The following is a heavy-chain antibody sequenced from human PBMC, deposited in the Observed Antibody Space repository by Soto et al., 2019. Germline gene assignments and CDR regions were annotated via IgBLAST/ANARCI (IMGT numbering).Heavy chain of an antibody. CDR2: IIPIFGTA. Sequence: SVKVSCKASGGTFSSYAISWVRQAPGQGLEWMGGIIPIFGTANYAQKFQGRVTITADESTSTAYMELSSLRSEDTALYYCARETFSVPTYSCDSWGQGTLVTVSS. V-gene: IGHV1-69*13. D-gene: IGHD2-21*01. CDR1: GGTFSSYA. J-gene: IGHJ4*02. CDR3: ARETFSVPTYSCDS.